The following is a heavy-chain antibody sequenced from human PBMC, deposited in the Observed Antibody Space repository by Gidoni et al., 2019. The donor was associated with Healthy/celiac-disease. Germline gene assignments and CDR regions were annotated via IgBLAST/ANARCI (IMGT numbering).Heavy chain of an antibody. Sequence: EVQLLESGGGLVQPGGSLRLSCAASGVTFSSYALSWVRQAPGKGLEWVSAISGSGGSTYYADSVKGRFTISRDNSKNTLYLQMNSLRAEDTAVYYCAKASSGWYYFDYWGQGTLVTVSS. CDR2: ISGSGGST. CDR1: GVTFSSYA. J-gene: IGHJ4*02. D-gene: IGHD6-19*01. CDR3: AKASSGWYYFDY. V-gene: IGHV3-23*01.